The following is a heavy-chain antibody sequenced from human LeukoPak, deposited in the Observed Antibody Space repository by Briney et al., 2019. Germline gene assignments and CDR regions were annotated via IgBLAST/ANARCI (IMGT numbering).Heavy chain of an antibody. CDR1: DYSIRSGGYS. Sequence: PSETLSLTCAVSDYSIRSGGYSWNWIRQPPGKGLEWIGYIYYSGSTYYNPSLRSRVTISVDTSKNQFSLKLSSVTAADTAVYYCARSSEGRYYYDSSGFSYYYYYMDVWGKGTTVTVSS. V-gene: IGHV4-61*08. CDR3: ARSSEGRYYYDSSGFSYYYYYMDV. CDR2: IYYSGST. J-gene: IGHJ6*03. D-gene: IGHD3-22*01.